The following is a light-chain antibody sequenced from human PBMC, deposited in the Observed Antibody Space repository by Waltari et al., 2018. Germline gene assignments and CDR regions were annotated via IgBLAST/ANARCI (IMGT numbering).Light chain of an antibody. Sequence: DIQMTQSPSFLSASVGDTVTFSCRSSQPIFTYLNWYQETPGKSPKLLIYTASTLHSGVPSRFSGSGSGTEFTLTISSLEPEDFADYFCQQSYTVLGTFGRGTKLEI. V-gene: IGKV1-39*01. CDR2: TAS. J-gene: IGKJ2*01. CDR1: QPIFTY. CDR3: QQSYTVLGT.